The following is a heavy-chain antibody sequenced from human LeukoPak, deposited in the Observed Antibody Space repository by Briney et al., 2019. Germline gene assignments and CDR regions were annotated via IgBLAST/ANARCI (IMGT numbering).Heavy chain of an antibody. D-gene: IGHD5-24*01. J-gene: IGHJ1*01. V-gene: IGHV3-23*01. CDR1: GFTFSTYA. Sequence: TGGSLRLSCAASGFTFSTYAMNWVRQAPGKGLEWVSGITGSGGTTFYADSVKGRFTISRDNSKSTLYLQMNSLRAEDTAMYYCARDPRRDGYNTGYFQHWGQGTLVTVSS. CDR3: ARDPRRDGYNTGYFQH. CDR2: ITGSGGTT.